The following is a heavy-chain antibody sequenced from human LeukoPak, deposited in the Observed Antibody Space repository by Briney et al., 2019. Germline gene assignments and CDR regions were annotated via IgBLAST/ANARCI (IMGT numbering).Heavy chain of an antibody. CDR2: ISYDGSNK. CDR3: ARESAVAATNY. D-gene: IGHD6-19*01. CDR1: GFTFSSYA. Sequence: SGGSLRLSCAASGFTFSSYAMHWVRQAPGKGLEWVAVISYDGSNKYYADSVKGRFTISRDNSKNTLYVQMNSLRAEDTAVYYCARESAVAATNYWGQGTLVTVSS. J-gene: IGHJ4*02. V-gene: IGHV3-30*04.